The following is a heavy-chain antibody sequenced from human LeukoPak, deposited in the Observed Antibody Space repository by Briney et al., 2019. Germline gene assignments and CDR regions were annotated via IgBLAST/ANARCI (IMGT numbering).Heavy chain of an antibody. CDR3: AKDKDTPATAQPQRGYFES. V-gene: IGHV3-33*06. Sequence: PGSSLRLSCAASGFPFSGSGMHWVRQAPGKGLEWVAVVWYDGSHQYYADSVKGRFTISRDNSKNTVDLRMNSLRVEDTAVYFCAKDKDTPATAQPQRGYFESWGQGTLVTVSS. D-gene: IGHD2-21*02. J-gene: IGHJ4*02. CDR1: GFPFSGSG. CDR2: VWYDGSHQ.